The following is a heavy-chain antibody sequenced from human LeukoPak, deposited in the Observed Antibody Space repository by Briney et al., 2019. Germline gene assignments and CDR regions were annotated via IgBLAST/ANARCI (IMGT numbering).Heavy chain of an antibody. Sequence: GGSLRLSCAASGFTFSSYAMSWVRQAPGKGLEWVSAISGSGGSTYYADSVKGRFTISRDNSKNTLYLQMNSLRAEDTAVYYCAKDGCSSTSCRGYFDYWGQGTLVTVSS. J-gene: IGHJ4*02. V-gene: IGHV3-23*01. CDR3: AKDGCSSTSCRGYFDY. CDR1: GFTFSSYA. D-gene: IGHD2-2*01. CDR2: ISGSGGST.